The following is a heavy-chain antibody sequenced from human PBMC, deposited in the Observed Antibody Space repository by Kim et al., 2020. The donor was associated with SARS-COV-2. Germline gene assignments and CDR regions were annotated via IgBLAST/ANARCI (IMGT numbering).Heavy chain of an antibody. D-gene: IGHD2-2*01. CDR3: ASGCSSTSCSLWYFDL. J-gene: IGHJ2*01. V-gene: IGHV4-39*01. Sequence: SETLSLTCTVSGGSISSSSYYWGWIRQPPGKGLEWIGSIYYSGSTYYNPSLKSRVTISVDTSKNQFSLKLSSVTAADTAVYFCASGCSSTSCSLWYFDLWGRGTLVTVSS. CDR1: GGSISSSSYY. CDR2: IYYSGST.